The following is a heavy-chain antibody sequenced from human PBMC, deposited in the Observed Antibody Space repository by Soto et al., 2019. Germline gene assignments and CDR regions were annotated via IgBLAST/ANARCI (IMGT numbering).Heavy chain of an antibody. J-gene: IGHJ3*02. V-gene: IGHV3-23*01. CDR2: ISGSGGST. CDR1: GFTFSSYA. D-gene: IGHD2-2*01. CDR3: AKLYGCSSTSCTGRYAFDI. Sequence: GGSLRLSCAASGFTFSSYAMSWVRQAPGKGLEWVSAISGSGGSTYYADSVKGRFTISRDNSKNTLYLQMNSLRAEDTAVYYCAKLYGCSSTSCTGRYAFDIWGQGTMVTVSS.